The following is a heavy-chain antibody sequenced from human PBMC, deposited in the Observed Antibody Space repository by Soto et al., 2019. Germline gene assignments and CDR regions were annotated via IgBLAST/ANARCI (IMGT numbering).Heavy chain of an antibody. CDR2: INPSGGST. Sequence: ASVKVSCKASGYTFTSYYMHWVRQAPGQGLEWMGIINPSGGSTSYAQKFQGRVTMTRDTSTSTVYMELRSLRSDDTAVYYCGRGGGWGSGWYSDAFDIWGQGTMVTVSS. CDR1: GYTFTSYY. V-gene: IGHV1-46*01. J-gene: IGHJ3*02. D-gene: IGHD6-19*01. CDR3: GRGGGWGSGWYSDAFDI.